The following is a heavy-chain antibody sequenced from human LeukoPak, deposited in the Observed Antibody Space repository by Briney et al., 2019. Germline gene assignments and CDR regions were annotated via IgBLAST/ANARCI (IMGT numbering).Heavy chain of an antibody. D-gene: IGHD4/OR15-4a*01. Sequence: GGSLRLSCAASGFTFSSYGMHWVRQAPGKGPEWVAVISYDGSNKYYADSVKGRFTISRDNSKNTLYLQMNSLRAEDTAVYYCARVHGAYPFDYWGQGTLVTVSS. J-gene: IGHJ4*02. V-gene: IGHV3-30*03. CDR1: GFTFSSYG. CDR3: ARVHGAYPFDY. CDR2: ISYDGSNK.